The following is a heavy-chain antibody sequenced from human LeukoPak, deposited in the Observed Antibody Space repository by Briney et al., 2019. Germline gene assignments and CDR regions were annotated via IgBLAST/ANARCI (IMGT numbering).Heavy chain of an antibody. Sequence: GGSLRLSCAASGFTFSSYSMNWVRQAPGKGLEWVSSISSSSSYIYYADSVKGRFTISRDNAKNSLYLQMNSLRAEDTAVYYCARGNSGGYDLPDYWGQGTLVTVSS. CDR2: ISSSSSYI. J-gene: IGHJ4*02. D-gene: IGHD5-12*01. V-gene: IGHV3-21*01. CDR3: ARGNSGGYDLPDY. CDR1: GFTFSSYS.